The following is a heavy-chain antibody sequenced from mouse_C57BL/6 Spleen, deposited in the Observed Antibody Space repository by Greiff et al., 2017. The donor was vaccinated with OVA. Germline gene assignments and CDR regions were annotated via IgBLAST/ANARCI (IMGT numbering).Heavy chain of an antibody. CDR3: ARDYGNYDWFAY. CDR2: ISYSGST. CDR1: GYSITSGYD. V-gene: IGHV3-1*01. J-gene: IGHJ3*01. Sequence: EVKLQQSGPGMVKPSQSLSLTCTVTGYSITSGYDWHWIRHFPGNKLEWMGYISYSGSTNYNPSLKSRISITHDTSKNHFFLKLKSVTTEDTATYYCARDYGNYDWFAYWGQGTLVTVSA. D-gene: IGHD2-1*01.